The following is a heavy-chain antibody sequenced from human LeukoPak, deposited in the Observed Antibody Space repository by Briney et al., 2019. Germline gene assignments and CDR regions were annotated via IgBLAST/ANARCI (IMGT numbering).Heavy chain of an antibody. J-gene: IGHJ4*02. CDR1: GFTFSNAW. CDR2: IKSKTDGGTT. D-gene: IGHD5-18*01. CDR3: TTQVRGYSYGYSLSY. Sequence: GGSLRLSCAAPGFTFSNAWMNWVRQAPGKGLEWVGRIKSKTDGGTTDYAAPVKGRFTISRDDSKNTLYLQMNSLKTEDTAVYYCTTQVRGYSYGYSLSYWGQGTLVTVSS. V-gene: IGHV3-15*01.